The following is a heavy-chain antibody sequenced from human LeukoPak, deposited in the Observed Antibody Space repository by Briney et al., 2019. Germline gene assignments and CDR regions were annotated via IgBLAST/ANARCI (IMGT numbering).Heavy chain of an antibody. CDR2: VYHRGST. Sequence: KPSETLSLTCTVSGYSINSGYYWGWIRQPPGKGLEWIGNVYHRGSTYCKPSLKSRVTISVDTSKNQFSLKLSSVTAADTAVYYCARVAAPADRYYYYMDVWGKGTTVTVSS. V-gene: IGHV4-38-2*02. CDR3: ARVAAPADRYYYYMDV. D-gene: IGHD6-13*01. J-gene: IGHJ6*03. CDR1: GYSINSGYY.